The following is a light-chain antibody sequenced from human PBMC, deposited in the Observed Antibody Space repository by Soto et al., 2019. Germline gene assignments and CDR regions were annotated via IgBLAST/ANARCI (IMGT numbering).Light chain of an antibody. J-gene: IGKJ4*01. V-gene: IGKV1-33*01. CDR3: LQYDTVPRP. Sequence: DIQMTQSPSSLSASVGDRVTITCQASHHISDYLNWYQQKPGKAPKLLIYDASNLQTGVPVRFRGSGSGTHFTLTITSLQPEDAATYYCLQYDTVPRPFGGGTKVEIK. CDR2: DAS. CDR1: HHISDY.